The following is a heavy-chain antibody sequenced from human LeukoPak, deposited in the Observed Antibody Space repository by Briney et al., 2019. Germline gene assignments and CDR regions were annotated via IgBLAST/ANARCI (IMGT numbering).Heavy chain of an antibody. D-gene: IGHD2-15*01. CDR2: INNDGDST. V-gene: IGHV3-23*01. J-gene: IGHJ1*01. Sequence: GGSLRLSCAASGFSFNSYAMSWVRQAPGKGLEWVSAINNDGDSTYSADSVKGRFTVSRDNSKNTLYLQMNSLRAEDAAVYYCAQQVGYCSSGNCYFTYWRQGTLVTVSS. CDR3: AQQVGYCSSGNCYFTY. CDR1: GFSFNSYA.